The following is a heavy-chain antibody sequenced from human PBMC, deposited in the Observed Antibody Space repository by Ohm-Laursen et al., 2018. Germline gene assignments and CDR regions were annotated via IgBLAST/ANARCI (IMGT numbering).Heavy chain of an antibody. D-gene: IGHD4-17*01. Sequence: SLRLFCAAPGFTFSSYWMSWVRQAPGKGLEWVANIKQDGSEKYYVDSVKGRFTISRDNAKNSPYLQMNSLRAEDTAVYYCARAWMTTVTTSGYWGQGTLVTVSS. CDR1: GFTFSSYW. V-gene: IGHV3-7*01. CDR3: ARAWMTTVTTSGY. J-gene: IGHJ4*02. CDR2: IKQDGSEK.